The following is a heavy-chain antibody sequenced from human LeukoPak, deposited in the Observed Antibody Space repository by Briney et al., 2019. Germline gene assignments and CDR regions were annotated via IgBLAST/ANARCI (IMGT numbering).Heavy chain of an antibody. Sequence: SETLSLTCGVSGGSIGSSHYYWVWIRQPPGRGLELIGSFYYIGSTHYNPSLKSRVTVSGGTSKNQFSVRPASVIAADTAVVYGARSKVDKDYLDYWGQGPLVTVSS. V-gene: IGHV4-39*01. D-gene: IGHD2-2*01. CDR3: ARSKVDKDYLDY. CDR2: FYYIGST. J-gene: IGHJ4*02. CDR1: GGSIGSSHYY.